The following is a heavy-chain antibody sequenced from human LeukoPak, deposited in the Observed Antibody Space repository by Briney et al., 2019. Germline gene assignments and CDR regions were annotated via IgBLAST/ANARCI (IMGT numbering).Heavy chain of an antibody. Sequence: ASVKVSCKASGYTFTSYDINWVRQATGQGLEWMGWMNPNSGNTGYAQKFQGRVTMTRNTSISTAYMELSSLRSEDTAVYYCASGYYSDGSDYSPADYWGQGTRVTVSS. D-gene: IGHD3-22*01. CDR2: MNPNSGNT. CDR3: ASGYYSDGSDYSPADY. J-gene: IGHJ4*02. CDR1: GYTFTSYD. V-gene: IGHV1-8*01.